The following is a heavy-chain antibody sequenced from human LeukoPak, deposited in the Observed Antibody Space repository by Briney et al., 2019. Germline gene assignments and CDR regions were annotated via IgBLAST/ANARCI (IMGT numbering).Heavy chain of an antibody. CDR3: ARDDPFGDGPL. D-gene: IGHD3-3*01. J-gene: IGHJ4*02. Sequence: GGSLRLSCAASGFTFSSYSMNWVRQAPGKGLEWVSSISSSSSYIYYADSVKGRSTISRDNAKNSLYLQMNSLRAEDTAVYYCARDDPFGDGPLWGQGTLVTVSS. CDR1: GFTFSSYS. V-gene: IGHV3-21*01. CDR2: ISSSSSYI.